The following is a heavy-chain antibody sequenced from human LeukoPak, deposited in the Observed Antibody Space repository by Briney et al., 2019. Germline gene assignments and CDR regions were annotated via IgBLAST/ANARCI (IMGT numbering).Heavy chain of an antibody. CDR3: ARRDSSFGMDV. Sequence: GRSLRLSCAASGFTFSSYGMHWVRQAPGKGLEWVAVIWSDGSNKYYGDSVKGRFTISRDNSKNTLYLQMNSLRAEDTAVYHCARRDSSFGMDVWGQGTTVTVFS. V-gene: IGHV3-33*01. J-gene: IGHJ6*02. CDR2: IWSDGSNK. D-gene: IGHD3-22*01. CDR1: GFTFSSYG.